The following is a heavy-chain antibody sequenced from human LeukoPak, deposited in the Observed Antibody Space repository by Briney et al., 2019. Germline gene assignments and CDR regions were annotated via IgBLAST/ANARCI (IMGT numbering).Heavy chain of an antibody. J-gene: IGHJ4*02. D-gene: IGHD3-10*01. CDR2: ISSSSSNT. CDR1: GFTFSDYY. CDR3: ARASHLGGSGRTFDY. Sequence: PGGSLRLSCAVSGFTFSDYYMSWIRQAPGKGLEWVSYISSSSSNTNSADSVKGRFTISRDNANNSLYLLMNSLRADDTAVYSCARASHLGGSGRTFDYWGQGTLVTVSS. V-gene: IGHV3-11*05.